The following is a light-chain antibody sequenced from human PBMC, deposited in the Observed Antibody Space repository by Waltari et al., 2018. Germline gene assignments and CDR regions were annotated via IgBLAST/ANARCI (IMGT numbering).Light chain of an antibody. CDR1: QSALSRATNKNH. CDR2: WAS. Sequence: DILITQSPDSLSVSLGERSTINCRSSQSALSRATNKNHLAWYQRKQGQPPKLLLYWASTRESGVPDRFSGSGSGTDFTLTISSLQAEDVAVYYCQHYYSTPLAFGGGTKVEIK. CDR3: QHYYSTPLA. J-gene: IGKJ4*01. V-gene: IGKV4-1*01.